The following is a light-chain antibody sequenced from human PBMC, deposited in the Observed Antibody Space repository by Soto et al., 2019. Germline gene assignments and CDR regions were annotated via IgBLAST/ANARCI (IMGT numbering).Light chain of an antibody. CDR1: SSDVGDYNY. V-gene: IGLV2-8*01. CDR2: EVS. Sequence: QSALTQPPSASGSPGQSVTISCTGTSSDVGDYNYVSWYQQHPGKAPKLMIYEVSKRPSGVPDRFSVSKSGNTASLTVSGLHAEDEADYYCSSYAGSLYIFGTGTKVTVL. J-gene: IGLJ1*01. CDR3: SSYAGSLYI.